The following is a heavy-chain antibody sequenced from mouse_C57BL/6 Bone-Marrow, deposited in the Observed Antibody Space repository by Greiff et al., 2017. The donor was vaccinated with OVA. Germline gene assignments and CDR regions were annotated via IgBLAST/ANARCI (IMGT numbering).Heavy chain of an antibody. D-gene: IGHD2-3*01. CDR3: AREVDGCYAIEY. V-gene: IGHV5-4*01. J-gene: IGHJ4*01. CDR2: ISDGGSYT. CDR1: GFTFSSYA. Sequence: DVKLVESGGGLVKPGGSLKLSCAASGFTFSSYAMSWVRQTPEKRLEWVATISDGGSYTYYPDNVKGRFTISRDNAKNNLYLQMSHLKSEDTAMFYCAREVDGCYAIEYWGQGTSVTVSS.